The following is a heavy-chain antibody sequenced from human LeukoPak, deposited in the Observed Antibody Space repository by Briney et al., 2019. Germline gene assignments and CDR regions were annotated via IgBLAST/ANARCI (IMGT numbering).Heavy chain of an antibody. V-gene: IGHV4-4*07. CDR1: GPSINSYY. CDR2: IYTSGTT. D-gene: IGHD4-17*01. Sequence: ASETLSLTCTVSGPSINSYYWSWIRQPAGKGLEWIGHIYTSGTTKYNPSLKSRVTISVDTSKNQFSLKLSSVTAADTAIYYCTREYGFMTTVFHAFDIWGQGTMVTVSS. J-gene: IGHJ3*02. CDR3: TREYGFMTTVFHAFDI.